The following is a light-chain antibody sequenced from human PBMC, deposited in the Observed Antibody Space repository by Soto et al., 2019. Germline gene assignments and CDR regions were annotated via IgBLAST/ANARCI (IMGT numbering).Light chain of an antibody. CDR1: QSVNSNY. Sequence: EIVLTQSPGPLSLSPGERATLSCRASQSVNSNYLAWYRRKPGQAPSLRIYGASTRATGIPGRFSGRGSGTDFTLTITRLEPEDFAVYYCQQYGSSPPTFGQGTKVESK. CDR2: GAS. CDR3: QQYGSSPPT. V-gene: IGKV3-20*01. J-gene: IGKJ1*01.